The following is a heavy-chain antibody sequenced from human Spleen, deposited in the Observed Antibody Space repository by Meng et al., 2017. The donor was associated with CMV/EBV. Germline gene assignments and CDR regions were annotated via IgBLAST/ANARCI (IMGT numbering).Heavy chain of an antibody. J-gene: IGHJ5*02. Sequence: SGGSSNSGTCSWGWLRQTAGKGLGWIGSSYFRGTTYYDPSLESRVTISLDTSKNQFSLNLSSVTTADTAIYYCARGPTYSNYNWFDHWGQGTLVTVSS. D-gene: IGHD4-11*01. V-gene: IGHV4-39*07. CDR3: ARGPTYSNYNWFDH. CDR1: GGSSNSGTCS. CDR2: SYFRGTT.